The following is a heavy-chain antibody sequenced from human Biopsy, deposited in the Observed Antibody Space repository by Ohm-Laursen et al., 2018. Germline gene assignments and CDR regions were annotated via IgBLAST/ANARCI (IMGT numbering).Heavy chain of an antibody. Sequence: TLSLTCTVSGGSISSYYWSWIRQPPGKGLEWIGYIYYTGSTNYNPSLESRVTISVDTSMNHLSLRLTSVTAADTAVYYCARHAPSYSGSYWRYFDLWGRGTLVTVSS. J-gene: IGHJ2*01. CDR2: IYYTGST. CDR3: ARHAPSYSGSYWRYFDL. CDR1: GGSISSYY. V-gene: IGHV4-59*08. D-gene: IGHD1-26*01.